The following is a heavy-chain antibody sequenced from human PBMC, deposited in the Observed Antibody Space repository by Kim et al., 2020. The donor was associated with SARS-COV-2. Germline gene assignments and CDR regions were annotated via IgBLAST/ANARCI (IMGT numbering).Heavy chain of an antibody. D-gene: IGHD3-16*02. CDR1: GGSISSSSYY. V-gene: IGHV4-39*01. CDR2: IYYSGST. J-gene: IGHJ4*02. CDR3: ARGRDDYIWGSYRLFDY. Sequence: SETLSLTCTVSGGSISSSSYYWGWIRQPPGKGLEWIGSIYYSGSTYYNPSLKSRVTISVDTSKNQFSLKLSSVTAADTAVYYCARGRDDYIWGSYRLFDYWGQGTLVTVSS.